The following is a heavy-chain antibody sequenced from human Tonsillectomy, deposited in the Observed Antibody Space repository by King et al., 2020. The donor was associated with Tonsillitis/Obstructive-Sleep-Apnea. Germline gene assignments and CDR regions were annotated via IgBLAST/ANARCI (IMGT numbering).Heavy chain of an antibody. J-gene: IGHJ4*02. V-gene: IGHV3-48*03. D-gene: IGHD6-19*01. CDR2: ISSSVSTI. Sequence: EVQLVESGGGLVQPGGSLKLSCAASEFSLSSYEMNWVRQAPGKGLEWVSYISSSVSTIYYADSVKGRFTISRDNAKNSLSLQMNSLRAEDTAVYYCATXPPVGXSWYRVYFYXWGXGNLVTVSS. CDR1: EFSLSSYE. CDR3: ATXPPVGXSWYRVYFYX.